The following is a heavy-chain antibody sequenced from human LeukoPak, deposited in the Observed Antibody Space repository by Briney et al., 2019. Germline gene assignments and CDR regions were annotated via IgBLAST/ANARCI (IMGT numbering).Heavy chain of an antibody. V-gene: IGHV4-34*01. CDR1: GGSLSGYY. J-gene: IGHJ6*03. Sequence: SETLSLTCAVYGGSLSGYYWSWIRQPPGKGLEWIGEINHSGSTNYNPSLKSRVTISVDTSKNQFSLKLSSVTAADTAVYYCARKKAPNYDILTGYSHYYYYYYMDVWGKGTTVTVSS. CDR2: INHSGST. D-gene: IGHD3-9*01. CDR3: ARKKAPNYDILTGYSHYYYYYYMDV.